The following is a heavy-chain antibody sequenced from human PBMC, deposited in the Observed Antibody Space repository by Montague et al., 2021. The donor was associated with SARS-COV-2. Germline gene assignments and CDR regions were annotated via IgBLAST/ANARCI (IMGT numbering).Heavy chain of an antibody. V-gene: IGHV4-39*01. Sequence: SETLSLTCTVSGDSVSTNLYYWGWIRQPPGKGLEWIGNIYYTGTTYYNPSLKSRVTMSVDTSKNQFSLKLTSVTAADTAVYYCASADRCSSGSCYSTFDSWGQGTLVTVSS. CDR1: GDSVSTNLYY. D-gene: IGHD2-15*01. CDR2: IYYTGTT. J-gene: IGHJ4*02. CDR3: ASADRCSSGSCYSTFDS.